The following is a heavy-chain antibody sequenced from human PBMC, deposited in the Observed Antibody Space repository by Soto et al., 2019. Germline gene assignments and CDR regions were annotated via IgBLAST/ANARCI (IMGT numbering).Heavy chain of an antibody. V-gene: IGHV4-39*01. CDR1: GRFIISGAYY. Sequence: PPETLSLTCPLSGRFIISGAYYWRWLRQHPWTGLEWIGYIKYRGRTYYTPSLKSRVTISVDTSKNQFSLELSSVTAADTAVYSCARHGERTIRSLTWFDPWGQGTLVTVSS. D-gene: IGHD4-17*01. CDR3: ARHGERTIRSLTWFDP. CDR2: IKYRGRT. J-gene: IGHJ5*02.